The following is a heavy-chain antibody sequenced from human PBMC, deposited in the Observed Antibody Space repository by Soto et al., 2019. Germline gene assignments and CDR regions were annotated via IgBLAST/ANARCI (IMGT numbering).Heavy chain of an antibody. CDR2: ISGSAATT. CDR3: ARDLAVTTTRYFCMDV. Sequence: SCAGCGLGRSRDAMCWVRLALRKGLEWVAAISGSAATTYFADSVKGRFTISRDNPKNTLYLQMNSLRAEDTAVYYCARDLAVTTTRYFCMDVWGKGTTVTVSS. J-gene: IGHJ6*03. D-gene: IGHD4-17*01. V-gene: IGHV3-23*01. CDR1: GLGRSRDA.